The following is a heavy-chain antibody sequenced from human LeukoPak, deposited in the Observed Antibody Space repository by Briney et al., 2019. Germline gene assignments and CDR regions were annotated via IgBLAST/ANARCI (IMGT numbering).Heavy chain of an antibody. V-gene: IGHV3-7*04. J-gene: IGHJ4*02. Sequence: GGSLRLSCAASGFTFSTYWMSWVGKAPGKGLEWVANIKEDGSEKNYADSVKGRFTISRDNAKNSLYLQMNSLRAEDTAVYYCARGYTCGYWGQGTLVIVSS. CDR2: IKEDGSEK. CDR3: ARGYTCGY. D-gene: IGHD5-18*01. CDR1: GFTFSTYW.